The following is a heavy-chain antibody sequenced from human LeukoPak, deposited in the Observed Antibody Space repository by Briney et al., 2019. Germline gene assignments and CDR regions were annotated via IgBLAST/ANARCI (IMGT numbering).Heavy chain of an antibody. CDR1: GFTFSSYA. D-gene: IGHD6-19*01. CDR2: ISHSGAST. V-gene: IGHV3-23*01. J-gene: IGHJ4*02. Sequence: GGSLRLSCAASGFTFSSYAMSWVRQAPGEGLEWVSVISHSGASTYYADSVKGRFIISRDNSKNTLYLQLNSLRAEDTAIYYCAKHLGYSSSHTDYWGQGTLVTVSS. CDR3: AKHLGYSSSHTDY.